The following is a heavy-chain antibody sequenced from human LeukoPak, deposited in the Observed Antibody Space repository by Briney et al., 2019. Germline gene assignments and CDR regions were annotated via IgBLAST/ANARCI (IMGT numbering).Heavy chain of an antibody. CDR1: GGSSSGYY. J-gene: IGHJ6*02. Sequence: SSETLSLTCAVYGGSSSGYYWSWIRQPPGKGLEWIGEINHSGSTNYNPSLKSRVTISVDTSKNQFSLKLSSVTAADTAVYYCARGRGYSSSLGYYYYYGMDVWGQGTTVTVSS. CDR2: INHSGST. D-gene: IGHD6-13*01. CDR3: ARGRGYSSSLGYYYYYGMDV. V-gene: IGHV4-34*01.